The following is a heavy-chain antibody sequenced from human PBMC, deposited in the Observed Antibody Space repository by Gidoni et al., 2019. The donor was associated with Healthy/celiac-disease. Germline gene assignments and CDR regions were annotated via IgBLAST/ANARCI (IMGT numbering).Heavy chain of an antibody. V-gene: IGHV3-53*04. Sequence: EVQLVASGGGLVQPGGSLRLSCAASGFTVSSNYMRWVRQVPGKGLEWVSVIYSGGSTYYADSVKGRFTISRHKSKNTLYLQMNSLRAEDTAVYYCARGRQQLVPFDYWGQGTLVTVSS. CDR1: GFTVSSNY. CDR3: ARGRQQLVPFDY. J-gene: IGHJ4*02. CDR2: IYSGGST. D-gene: IGHD6-13*01.